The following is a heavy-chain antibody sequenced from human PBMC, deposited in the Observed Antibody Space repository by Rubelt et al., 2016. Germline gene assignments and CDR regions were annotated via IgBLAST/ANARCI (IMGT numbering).Heavy chain of an antibody. J-gene: IGHJ4*02. D-gene: IGHD6-19*01. CDR3: AKELYSSGWYYFDY. CDR1: GFTFSSCA. Sequence: EVQLLESGGGLVQPGGSLRLSCAASGFTFSSCAMSWVRQAPGKGLEWVSAITGSGGSTYYQESWKGRLTISRYNSKNKRYLQMNSLRADDTAVYYCAKELYSSGWYYFDYWGQGTLVTVSS. CDR2: ITGSGGST. V-gene: IGHV3-23*01.